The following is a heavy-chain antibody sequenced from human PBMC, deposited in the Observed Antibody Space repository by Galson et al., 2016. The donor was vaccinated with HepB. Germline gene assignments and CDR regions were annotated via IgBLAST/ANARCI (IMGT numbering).Heavy chain of an antibody. CDR3: ARVGSARRGGMDV. V-gene: IGHV3-48*02. Sequence: SLRLSCAASGFTFSDYSMNWVRQAPGKGLEWVSYISSGSSTIYYGDSVKGRFTISRDNAKNSMYLQMNSPRDEDTAVYYCARVGSARRGGMDVWGQGTTVTVSS. CDR2: ISSGSSTI. J-gene: IGHJ6*02. CDR1: GFTFSDYS. D-gene: IGHD2-15*01.